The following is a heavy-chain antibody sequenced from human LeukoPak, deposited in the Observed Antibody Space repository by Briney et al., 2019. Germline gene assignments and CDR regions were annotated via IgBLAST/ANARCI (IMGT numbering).Heavy chain of an antibody. CDR3: ARWAYGQQLENRFDP. CDR2: IIPIFGTA. V-gene: IGHV1-69*05. J-gene: IGHJ5*02. CDR1: GGTFSSYA. Sequence: SVKVSCKASGGTFSSYAISWVRQAPGQGLEWMGGIIPIFGTANYAQKFQGRVTITTDESTSTAYMELGSLRSEDTAVYYCARWAYGQQLENRFDPWGQGTLVTVSS. D-gene: IGHD6-13*01.